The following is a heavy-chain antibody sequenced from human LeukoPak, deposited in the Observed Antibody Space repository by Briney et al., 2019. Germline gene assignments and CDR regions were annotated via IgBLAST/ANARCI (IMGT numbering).Heavy chain of an antibody. V-gene: IGHV3-23*01. J-gene: IGHJ4*02. D-gene: IGHD3-9*01. CDR3: ATDYTTGYFPY. Sequence: GASMTLSSSASGFTFSGYAMSWVRQAPGKGLEWVSTISSTGDVTYHADSVKGRFTISRDNSKNTLYLQMTTLRVDDTVIYYCATDYTTGYFPYWGQGTLVTVSS. CDR2: ISSTGDVT. CDR1: GFTFSGYA.